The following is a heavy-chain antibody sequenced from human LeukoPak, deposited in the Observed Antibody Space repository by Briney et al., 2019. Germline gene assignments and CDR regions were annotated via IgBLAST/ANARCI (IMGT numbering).Heavy chain of an antibody. CDR3: ATVAGWLQLADAFDI. Sequence: ASVKVSCKVSGYTLTELSMHWVRQAPGKGLEWMGGFDPEDGETIYAQKFQGRVTMTEDTSTDTAYMELSSLGSEDTAVYYCATVAGWLQLADAFDIWGQGTMVTVSS. CDR2: FDPEDGET. D-gene: IGHD5-24*01. CDR1: GYTLTELS. V-gene: IGHV1-24*01. J-gene: IGHJ3*02.